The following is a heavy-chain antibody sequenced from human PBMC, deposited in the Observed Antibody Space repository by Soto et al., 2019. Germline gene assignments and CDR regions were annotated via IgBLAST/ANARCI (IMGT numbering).Heavy chain of an antibody. CDR3: ARLEYSSGWYGRFDP. D-gene: IGHD6-19*01. V-gene: IGHV1-18*01. J-gene: IGHJ5*02. CDR2: ISAYNGNT. Sequence: GASVKVSCKASGYTFTSYRISWVRQAPGQGLEWMGWISAYNGNTNYAQKLQGRVTMTTDTSTSTAYMELRSLRSDDTAVYYCARLEYSSGWYGRFDPWGQGTLVTVSS. CDR1: GYTFTSYR.